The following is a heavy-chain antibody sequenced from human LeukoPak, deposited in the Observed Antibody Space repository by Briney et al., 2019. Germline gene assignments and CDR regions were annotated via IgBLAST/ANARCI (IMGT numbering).Heavy chain of an antibody. CDR2: ISGSASST. J-gene: IGHJ3*01. V-gene: IGHV3-23*01. Sequence: GGSLRLSCTVSGFTVSSNSMSWVRQAPGKGLEWVSAISGSASSTYHADSVKGRFTISRDNSKNTLYLQMNSLRADDTAVYYCAMKAVPRPRLYDAFDFWGQGTVVTVSS. CDR3: AMKAVPRPRLYDAFDF. CDR1: GFTVSSNS. D-gene: IGHD2-2*02.